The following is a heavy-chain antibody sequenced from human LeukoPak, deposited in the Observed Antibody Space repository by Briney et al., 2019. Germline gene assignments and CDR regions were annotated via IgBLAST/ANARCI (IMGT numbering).Heavy chain of an antibody. J-gene: IGHJ4*02. CDR1: GGSISSYY. V-gene: IGHV4-59*08. D-gene: IGHD3-3*01. Sequence: SETLSLTCTVSGGSISSYYWSWIRQAPGKGLEWIGYIYYSGSTNYNPSLKSRVTISVDTSKNQFSLKLSSVTAADTAVYYCARHDFWSGYYTFDYWGQGTLVTVSS. CDR2: IYYSGST. CDR3: ARHDFWSGYYTFDY.